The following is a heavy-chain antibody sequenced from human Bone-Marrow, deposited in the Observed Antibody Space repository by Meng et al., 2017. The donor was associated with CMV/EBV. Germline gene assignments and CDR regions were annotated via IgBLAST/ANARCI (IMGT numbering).Heavy chain of an antibody. V-gene: IGHV4-59*01. CDR1: GGSTSSYY. Sequence: SETLSLTCTVSGGSTSSYYWSWIRQPPGKGLEWIGYIYYSGSTNYNSSLKSRVTISVDTSKNQFSLKLSSVTAADTAVYYCARELGGRTAMATSSLNWFDPWGQGTLVTVSS. CDR3: ARELGGRTAMATSSLNWFDP. CDR2: IYYSGST. D-gene: IGHD5-18*01. J-gene: IGHJ5*02.